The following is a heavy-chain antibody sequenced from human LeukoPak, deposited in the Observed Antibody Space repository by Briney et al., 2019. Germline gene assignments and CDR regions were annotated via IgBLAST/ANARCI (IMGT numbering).Heavy chain of an antibody. CDR2: IYTSGST. Sequence: PSQTLSLTCTVSGGSISSGSYYWSWIRQPAGKGLEWIGRIYTSGSTNYNPSLKSRVTISVDTSKNQFSLKLSSVTAADTAVYYCARDHDYGGNVGFDYWRQGTLVTVSS. V-gene: IGHV4-61*02. J-gene: IGHJ4*02. CDR1: GGSISSGSYY. CDR3: ARDHDYGGNVGFDY. D-gene: IGHD4-23*01.